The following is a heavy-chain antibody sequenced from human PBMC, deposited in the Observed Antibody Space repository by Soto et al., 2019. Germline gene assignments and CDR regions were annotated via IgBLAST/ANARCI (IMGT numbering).Heavy chain of an antibody. CDR3: ASPPSGYCSGGSCRYYYYGMDV. CDR1: GFTFSSYA. D-gene: IGHD2-15*01. V-gene: IGHV3-23*01. Sequence: GGSLRLSCAASGFTFSSYAMSWVRQAPGKGLEWVSAISGSGGSTYYADSVKGRFTISRDNSKNTLYLQMNSLRAEDTAVYYCASPPSGYCSGGSCRYYYYGMDVWGQGTTVTVSS. CDR2: ISGSGGST. J-gene: IGHJ6*02.